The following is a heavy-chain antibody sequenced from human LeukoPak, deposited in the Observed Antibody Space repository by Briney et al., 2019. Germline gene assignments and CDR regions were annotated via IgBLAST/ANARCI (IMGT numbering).Heavy chain of an antibody. D-gene: IGHD6-13*01. CDR2: IYYSGST. CDR3: ARDITSSSWPDAFDI. V-gene: IGHV4-59*01. CDR1: GGSISSYY. Sequence: SETLSLTCTVSGGSISSYYWSWIRQPPGKGLEWIRYIYYSGSTNYNPSLESRVTISVDTSKNQFSLKLSSVTAADTAVYYCARDITSSSWPDAFDIWGQGTMVTVSS. J-gene: IGHJ3*02.